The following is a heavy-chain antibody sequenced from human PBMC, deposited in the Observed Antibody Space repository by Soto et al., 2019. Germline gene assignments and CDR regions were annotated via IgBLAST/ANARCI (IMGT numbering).Heavy chain of an antibody. CDR3: AHSGMSVRSGELPLYYFDY. V-gene: IGHV2-5*02. Sequence: QITLKESGPTLVKPTQTLTLTCTFSGFSLSTSGVGVGWIRQPPGKALEWLALIYWDDDKRYSPSLKSRLTITKDTSKNQVVLTMTNMDPVDTATYYCAHSGMSVRSGELPLYYFDYWGQGTLVTVSS. CDR1: GFSLSTSGVG. J-gene: IGHJ4*02. D-gene: IGHD3-10*01. CDR2: IYWDDDK.